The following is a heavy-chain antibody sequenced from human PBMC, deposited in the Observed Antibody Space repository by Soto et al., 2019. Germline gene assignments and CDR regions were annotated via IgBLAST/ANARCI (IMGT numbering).Heavy chain of an antibody. CDR1: GGSISSYY. Sequence: SETLSLTCTVSGGSISSYYWSWIRQPPGKGLEWIGYIYYSGSTNYNPSLKSRVTISVDTSKNQFSLKLSSVTAADTAVYYCARVDTAMVRSGFDYWGQGTLVTVSS. CDR2: IYYSGST. J-gene: IGHJ4*02. V-gene: IGHV4-59*01. CDR3: ARVDTAMVRSGFDY. D-gene: IGHD5-18*01.